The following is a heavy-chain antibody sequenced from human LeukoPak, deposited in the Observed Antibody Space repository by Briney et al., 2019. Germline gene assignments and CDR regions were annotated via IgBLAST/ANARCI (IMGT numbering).Heavy chain of an antibody. CDR1: GGTFSIYA. D-gene: IGHD6-19*01. CDR2: IIPIFGTA. J-gene: IGHJ5*02. CDR3: ARAPVIAVAGSWFDP. Sequence: VASVKVSCKASGGTFSIYAISWVRQAPGQGLEWMGGIIPIFGTANYAQKFQGRVTITTDESTSTAYMELSSLRSEDTAVYYCARAPVIAVAGSWFDPWGQGTLVTVSS. V-gene: IGHV1-69*05.